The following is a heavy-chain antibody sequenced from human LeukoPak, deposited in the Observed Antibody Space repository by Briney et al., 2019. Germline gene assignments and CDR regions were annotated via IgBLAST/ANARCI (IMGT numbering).Heavy chain of an antibody. CDR2: IKSKTDGGTT. CDR1: GFTFSNAW. J-gene: IGHJ6*02. Sequence: GGSLRLSCAASGFTFSNAWMSWVRQAPGKGLEWVGRIKSKTDGGTTDYAAPVKGRFTISRDDSKNTLYLQMNSLKTEDTAVYYCTTRPYYDFCSGYPYYYYGMDVWGQGTTVTLSS. V-gene: IGHV3-15*01. CDR3: TTRPYYDFCSGYPYYYYGMDV. D-gene: IGHD3-3*01.